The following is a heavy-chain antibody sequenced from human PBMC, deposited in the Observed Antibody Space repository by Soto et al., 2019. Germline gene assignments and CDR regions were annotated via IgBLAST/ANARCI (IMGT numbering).Heavy chain of an antibody. D-gene: IGHD5-18*01. V-gene: IGHV5-10-1*01. CDR1: EYSFAGYW. CDR2: IDPSDSQT. Sequence: GEPLKSSCKGSEYSFAGYWITWVRQKPGKGLEWMGRIDPSDSQTYYSPSFRGHVTISVTKSITTVFLQWSSLRASDTAMYYCASQISDSDTGPNFQYYFDSWGHGTPLTVSS. J-gene: IGHJ4*01. CDR3: ASQISDSDTGPNFQYYFDS.